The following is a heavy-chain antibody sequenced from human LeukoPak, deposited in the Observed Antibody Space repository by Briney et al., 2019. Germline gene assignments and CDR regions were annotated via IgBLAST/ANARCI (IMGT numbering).Heavy chain of an antibody. J-gene: IGHJ6*03. Sequence: SETLSLTCTVSGGSISSSSYYWGWIRQPPGKGPEWIGSIYYSGDTYYNPSLKSRRVTISVDTSKNQFSLRLSSVTAADTAVYYCARHQWHYYYYMGVWGKGSTVTVSS. D-gene: IGHD6-19*01. V-gene: IGHV4-39*01. CDR2: IYYSGDT. CDR3: ARHQWHYYYYMGV. CDR1: GGSISSSSYY.